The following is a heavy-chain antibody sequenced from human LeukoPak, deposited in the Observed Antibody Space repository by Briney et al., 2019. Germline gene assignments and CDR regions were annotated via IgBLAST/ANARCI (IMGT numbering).Heavy chain of an antibody. D-gene: IGHD2-2*01. V-gene: IGHV3-23*01. Sequence: GGSLRLSCAASGFTLSKFDMYWVRQAPGKGLECVSVISRSGSGDNTYYADSVKGRFTISRDNSKNTLYLQMNSLRAEDTAVYYCARDRDVVPAAIGAFDIWGQGTMVTVSS. CDR3: ARDRDVVPAAIGAFDI. CDR1: GFTLSKFD. J-gene: IGHJ3*02. CDR2: ISRSGSGDNT.